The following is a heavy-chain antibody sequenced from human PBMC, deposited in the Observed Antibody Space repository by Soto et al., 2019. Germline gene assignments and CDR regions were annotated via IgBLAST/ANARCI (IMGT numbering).Heavy chain of an antibody. V-gene: IGHV4-31*03. CDR1: GGSINSINYY. Sequence: QVQLQESGPGLVKPSQTLSLTCTVSGGSINSINYYWSWIRQHPGKGLEWIGYIYYSGSTYYNPSLKSRVTISVDTSKNQFSLKLSSVTAADTAVYYCARALYSSGWYGLDYWGQGTLVTVSS. D-gene: IGHD6-19*01. CDR3: ARALYSSGWYGLDY. J-gene: IGHJ4*02. CDR2: IYYSGST.